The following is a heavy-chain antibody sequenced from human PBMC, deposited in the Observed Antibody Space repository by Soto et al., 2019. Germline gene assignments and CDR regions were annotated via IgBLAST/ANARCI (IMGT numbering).Heavy chain of an antibody. CDR2: IKPDGSEK. CDR1: GFSSNNHF. CDR3: ARELSWSGRDY. V-gene: IGHV3-7*01. Sequence: EVHLVESGGGLVQPGGSLRLSCAASGFSSNNHFMSWVRQAPGKGLEWVANIKPDGSEKNYVDSVKGQFTISRDNAKNSLYLQMNSLRAEDTAVYYCARELSWSGRDYWGQGTLVTVSS. J-gene: IGHJ4*02. D-gene: IGHD3-3*01.